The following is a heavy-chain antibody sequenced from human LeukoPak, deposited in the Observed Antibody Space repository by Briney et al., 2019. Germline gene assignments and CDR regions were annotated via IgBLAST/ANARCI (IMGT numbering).Heavy chain of an antibody. V-gene: IGHV1-18*01. CDR2: INTDSGYK. Sequence: ASVKVSCKTSGYTFINYGIAWVRQAPGQGLEWMGWINTDSGYKKYAQILQGRVTMTTDTSTSTAYMELRSLRSDDTAVYYCARDSYGSGSYYRIDYWGQGTLVTVSS. CDR3: ARDSYGSGSYYRIDY. D-gene: IGHD3-10*01. CDR1: GYTFINYG. J-gene: IGHJ4*02.